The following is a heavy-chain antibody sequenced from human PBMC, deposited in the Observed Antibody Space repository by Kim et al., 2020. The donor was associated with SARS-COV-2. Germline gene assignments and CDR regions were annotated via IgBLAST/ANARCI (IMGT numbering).Heavy chain of an antibody. CDR3: AKDIGYDSCDGMDV. J-gene: IGHJ6*02. Sequence: GGSLRLSCAASGFTFDDYAMHWVRQAPGKGLEWVSRISWNRVRIDYAESVKGRFTISRDNAKNSLYLQMNSLRGEDTALYYCAKDIGYDSCDGMDVWGQGITVTVS. CDR2: ISWNRVRI. V-gene: IGHV3-9*01. CDR1: GFTFDDYA. D-gene: IGHD5-12*01.